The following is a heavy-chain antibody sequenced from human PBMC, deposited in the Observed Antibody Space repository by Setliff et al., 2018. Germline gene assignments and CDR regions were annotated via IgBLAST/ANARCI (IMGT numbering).Heavy chain of an antibody. Sequence: GASVKVSCKTSGYAFITFGMSWVRQAPGQGLEWMGWMSPVYGIANYARKFQGRVTLTADTSTTTAYLELASLRDDDTAVYYCVRGPGPSVVVAIPFDHWGQGSLVTVLL. V-gene: IGHV1-18*01. CDR2: MSPVYGIA. CDR1: GYAFITFG. J-gene: IGHJ4*02. D-gene: IGHD5-12*01. CDR3: VRGPGPSVVVAIPFDH.